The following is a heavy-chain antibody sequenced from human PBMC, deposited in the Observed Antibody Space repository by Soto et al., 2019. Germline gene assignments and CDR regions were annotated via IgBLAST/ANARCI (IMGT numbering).Heavy chain of an antibody. D-gene: IGHD5-12*01. CDR2: IYYSGST. CDR1: GGSITSGGYY. CDR3: ARESRSGYGGFDY. J-gene: IGHJ4*02. Sequence: QVQLQESGPGLVKPSQTLSLTCTVSGGSITSGGYYWSWIRQHPGKGLEWIGYIYYSGSTYYNPSLQSRVTISVDTSKNQFSLKLSSVTAADTAVYYCARESRSGYGGFDYWGQGTLVTVSS. V-gene: IGHV4-31*03.